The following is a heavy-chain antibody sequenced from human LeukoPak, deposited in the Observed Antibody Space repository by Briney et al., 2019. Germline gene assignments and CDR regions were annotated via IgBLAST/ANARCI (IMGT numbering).Heavy chain of an antibody. J-gene: IGHJ6*03. D-gene: IGHD3-22*01. CDR2: NKYSGST. CDR1: WGPQRCYL. V-gene: IGHV4-34*01. CDR3: AGSRITMIVGRRGPTDYYYMDV. Sequence: SEPLSLTCCVYWGPQRCYLWSLIRQPPGKGVEVIGENKYSGSTHQNPSLKSPVHISVDTTKVQFSLKLSSVTAADTAVSYSAGSRITMIVGRRGPTDYYYMDVWGKGTTVTISS.